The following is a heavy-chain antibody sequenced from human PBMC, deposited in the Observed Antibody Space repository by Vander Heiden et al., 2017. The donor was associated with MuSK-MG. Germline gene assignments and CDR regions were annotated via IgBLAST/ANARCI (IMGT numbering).Heavy chain of an antibody. CDR3: AIHSGGQYYYDSSGWFDP. CDR1: GYSFSTYW. Sequence: EVQLVQSGAEVKKTGESLKISCKASGYSFSTYWIGWVRQMPGKGLEWMGLIYPGDFDTRYSPSFQGQVTISADKSINTAYLQWSSLKASDTAMYYCAIHSGGQYYYDSSGWFDPWGQGTLVTVSS. D-gene: IGHD3-22*01. V-gene: IGHV5-51*03. CDR2: IYPGDFDT. J-gene: IGHJ5*02.